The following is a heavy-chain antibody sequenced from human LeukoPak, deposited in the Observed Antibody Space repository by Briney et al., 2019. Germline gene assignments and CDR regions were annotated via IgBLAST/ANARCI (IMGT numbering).Heavy chain of an antibody. V-gene: IGHV4-31*03. CDR3: ARASYGSGSLDY. CDR1: GGSISGGGYY. J-gene: IGHJ4*02. D-gene: IGHD3-10*01. CDR2: IYHSGST. Sequence: SQTLSLTCTVSGGSISGGGYYWSWIRQHPGKGLEWIGYIYHSGSTYYNPSLKSRLTMSVDTSKNQFSLKQSSVTAADTAVYYCARASYGSGSLDYWGQGTPVTVSS.